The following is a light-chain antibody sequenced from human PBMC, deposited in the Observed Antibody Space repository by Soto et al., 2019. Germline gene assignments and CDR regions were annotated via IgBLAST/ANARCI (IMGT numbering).Light chain of an antibody. J-gene: IGKJ5*01. CDR2: DAS. V-gene: IGKV3-11*01. CDR3: QQRSNWPPST. Sequence: EIVLTQSPATLSLSPGERATLSCRASQSVSSYLAWYQQKPGQAPRLLIYDASNRATGIPARFSGSGSGTDFTLTISSLEPEDFAVYYCQQRSNWPPSTFGQGTLLEI. CDR1: QSVSSY.